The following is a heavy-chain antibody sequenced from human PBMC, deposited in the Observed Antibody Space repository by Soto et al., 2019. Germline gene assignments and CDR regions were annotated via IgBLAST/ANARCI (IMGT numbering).Heavy chain of an antibody. V-gene: IGHV3-23*01. J-gene: IGHJ6*02. CDR2: ISGSGGST. CDR1: GFTFSSYA. Sequence: LRLSCAASGFTFSSYAMSWVRQAPGKGLEWVSAISGSGGSTYYADSVKGRFTISRDNSKNTLYLQMNSLRAEDTAVYYCAKVIVEMATITPYYYYGMDVWGQGTTVTVSS. D-gene: IGHD5-12*01. CDR3: AKVIVEMATITPYYYYGMDV.